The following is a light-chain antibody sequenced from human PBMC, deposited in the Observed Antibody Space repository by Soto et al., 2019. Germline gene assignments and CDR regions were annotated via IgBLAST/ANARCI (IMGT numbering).Light chain of an antibody. CDR3: QQRSNWPQIT. Sequence: EIVLTQSPATLSLSPGERATLSCRASQSVSKYLAWYQQKPGQAPRLLIHDASNRATGIPARFSSSGSGTDFTLTISSLEPEDFGVYYRQQRSNWPQITFGGGTKVEIK. CDR1: QSVSKY. CDR2: DAS. J-gene: IGKJ4*01. V-gene: IGKV3-11*01.